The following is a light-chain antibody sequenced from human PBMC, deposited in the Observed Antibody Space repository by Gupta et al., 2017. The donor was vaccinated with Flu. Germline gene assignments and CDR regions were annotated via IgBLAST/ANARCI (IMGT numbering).Light chain of an antibody. CDR1: QNVNNY. J-gene: IGKJ4*01. CDR2: GAS. CDR3: QKNNRAPLT. Sequence: PSSLSASVGDTITITCRASQNVNNYLDWYQQKPGKAPKLLIYGASSLQSGVPSRFSGSGSGTDFTLTISRLQSEDFATYYCQKNNRAPLTFGGGTKVEIK. V-gene: IGKV1-39*01.